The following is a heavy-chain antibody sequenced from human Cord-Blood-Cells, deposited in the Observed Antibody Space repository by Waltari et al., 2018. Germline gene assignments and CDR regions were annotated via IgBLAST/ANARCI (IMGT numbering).Heavy chain of an antibody. Sequence: QVQLVQSGAEVKKPGPSVKVSCKASGYTFTGHYMTGVRQAPGQGLEWMGWINPNSGGTNYAQKFQGWVTMTRDTSISTAYMELSRLRSDDTAVYYCARDNWEDAFDIWGQGTMVTVSS. CDR3: ARDNWEDAFDI. D-gene: IGHD7-27*01. CDR1: GYTFTGHY. V-gene: IGHV1-2*04. J-gene: IGHJ3*02. CDR2: INPNSGGT.